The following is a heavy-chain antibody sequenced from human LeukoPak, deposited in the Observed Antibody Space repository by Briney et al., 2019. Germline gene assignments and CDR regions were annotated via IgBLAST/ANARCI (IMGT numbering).Heavy chain of an antibody. CDR3: ARETEYSSFSFDY. J-gene: IGHJ4*02. CDR2: IYYSGST. V-gene: IGHV4-31*03. CDR1: GVSISSGGYY. D-gene: IGHD6-6*01. Sequence: SETLSLTCTVSGVSISSGGYYWSWIRQHPGKGLEWIGYIYYSGSTYYNPSLKSRVTISVDTSKNQFSLKLSSVTAADTAVYYCARETEYSSFSFDYWGQGTLVTVSS.